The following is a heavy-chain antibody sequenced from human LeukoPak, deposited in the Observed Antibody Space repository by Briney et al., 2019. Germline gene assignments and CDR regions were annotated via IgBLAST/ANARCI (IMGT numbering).Heavy chain of an antibody. J-gene: IGHJ6*03. CDR3: ARAGYSSSSEVSNYYYYYYMDV. CDR1: GDSVSSNSAA. D-gene: IGHD6-6*01. Sequence: SQTLSLTCAISGDSVSSNSAAWNWIRQSPSRGLEWLGRTYYRSKWYNDYAVSVKSRITINPATSKNQFSLQLTSVTPEDTAVYYCARAGYSSSSEVSNYYYYYYMDVWGKGTTVTVSS. CDR2: TYYRSKWYN. V-gene: IGHV6-1*01.